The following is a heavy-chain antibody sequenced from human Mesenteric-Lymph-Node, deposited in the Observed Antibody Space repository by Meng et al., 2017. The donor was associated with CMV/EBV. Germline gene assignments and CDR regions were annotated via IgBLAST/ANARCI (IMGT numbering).Heavy chain of an antibody. Sequence: GGSLRLSCAASGFTFSSYAMSWVRQAPGKGLEWVSVIYSGGSSTYYADSVKGRFTISRDNSKNTLYLQMNSLRAEDTAVYYCAKGGGARVVVPAAKPLDYWGQGTLVTVSS. V-gene: IGHV3-23*03. CDR2: IYSGGSST. J-gene: IGHJ4*02. CDR1: GFTFSSYA. CDR3: AKGGGARVVVPAAKPLDY. D-gene: IGHD2-2*01.